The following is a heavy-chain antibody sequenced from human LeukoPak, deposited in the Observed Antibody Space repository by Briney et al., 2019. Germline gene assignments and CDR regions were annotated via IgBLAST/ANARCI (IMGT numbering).Heavy chain of an antibody. CDR1: GGSISSSSYY. CDR3: ARHHYYYDSSYNWFDP. CDR2: IYYSGST. J-gene: IGHJ5*02. V-gene: IGHV4-39*01. D-gene: IGHD3-22*01. Sequence: PSETLSLTCTVSGGSISSSSYYWGWIRQPPGKGLEWIGSIYYSGSTYYNPSLKSRVTISVDTSKNQFSLKLSSVTAADTAVYYCARHHYYYDSSYNWFDPWGQGTLVTVSS.